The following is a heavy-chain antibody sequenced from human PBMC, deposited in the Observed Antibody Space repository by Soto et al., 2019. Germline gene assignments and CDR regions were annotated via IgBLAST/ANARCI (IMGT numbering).Heavy chain of an antibody. D-gene: IGHD5-18*01. J-gene: IGHJ4*02. V-gene: IGHV4-4*07. CDR1: GGSTSVYY. CDR2: IYTSGTT. CDR3: AGAAYNYGPFDF. Sequence: SETLSLTCTVSGGSTSVYYLSWIRQPAGKGLEWVGHIYTSGTTNYNPSLKSRVSMSRDTSQNQFSLKLNYVTAADTAVYYCAGAAYNYGPFDFWGQGTLVTVSS.